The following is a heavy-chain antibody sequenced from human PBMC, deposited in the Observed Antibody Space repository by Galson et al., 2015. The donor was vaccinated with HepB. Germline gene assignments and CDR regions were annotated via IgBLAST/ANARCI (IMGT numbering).Heavy chain of an antibody. D-gene: IGHD6-13*01. V-gene: IGHV3-9*01. CDR1: GLTFDDYA. CDR2: ISWNSGYI. CDR3: AKVASSWYSGAFDI. J-gene: IGHJ3*02. Sequence: SLRLSCAASGLTFDDYAMHWVRQAPGKGLEWVSGISWNSGYIGYADSGKGRFTISRDNAKNSLDLQMNSLSAEDTALYYCAKVASSWYSGAFDIWGQGTKVTVSS.